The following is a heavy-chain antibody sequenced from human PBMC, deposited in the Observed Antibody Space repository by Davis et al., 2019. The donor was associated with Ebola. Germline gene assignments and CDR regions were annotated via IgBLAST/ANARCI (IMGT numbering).Heavy chain of an antibody. CDR1: GFTFSSYA. J-gene: IGHJ4*02. CDR2: ISYDGSNK. V-gene: IGHV3-30-3*01. D-gene: IGHD3-3*01. Sequence: GESLKISCAASGFTFSSYAMHWVRQAPGKGLEWVAVISYDGSNKYYADSVKGRFTISRDNSKNTLYLQMNSLRAEDTAVYYCARAGVTNYFDYWGQGTLVTVSS. CDR3: ARAGVTNYFDY.